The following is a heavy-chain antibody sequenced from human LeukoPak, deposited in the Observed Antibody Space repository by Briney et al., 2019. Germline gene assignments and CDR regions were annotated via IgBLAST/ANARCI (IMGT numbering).Heavy chain of an antibody. CDR3: TTDPYYYDSSGYYHPSY. V-gene: IGHV3-15*01. Sequence: GGSLRLSCVASGFDVSSSYMSWVRQAPGKGLEWVGRIKSKTDGGTTDYAAPVKGRFTISRDDSKNTLYLQMNSLKTEDTAVYYCTTDPYYYDSSGYYHPSYWGQGTLVTVSS. CDR2: IKSKTDGGTT. CDR1: GFDVSSSY. J-gene: IGHJ4*02. D-gene: IGHD3-22*01.